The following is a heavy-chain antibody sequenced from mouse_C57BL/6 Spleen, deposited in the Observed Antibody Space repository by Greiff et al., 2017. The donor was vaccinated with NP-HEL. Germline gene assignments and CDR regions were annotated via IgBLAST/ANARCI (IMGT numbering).Heavy chain of an antibody. J-gene: IGHJ3*01. CDR3: TRKGGSSPFAY. D-gene: IGHD1-1*01. CDR2: ISSGGDYI. CDR1: GFTFSSYA. Sequence: EVQVVESGEGLVKPGGSLKLSCAASGFTFSSYAMSWVRQTPEKRLEWVPYISSGGDYIYYADTVKGRFTISRDNARNTLYLQMSSLKSEDTAMYYCTRKGGSSPFAYWGQGTLVTVSA. V-gene: IGHV5-9-1*02.